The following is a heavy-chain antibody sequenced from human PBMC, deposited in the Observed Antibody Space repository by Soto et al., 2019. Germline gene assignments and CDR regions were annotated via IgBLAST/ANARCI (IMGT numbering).Heavy chain of an antibody. CDR3: ARGPSGDKVDS. V-gene: IGHV4-30-4*01. CDR1: GGSISTVNYW. CDR2: IYNGGST. D-gene: IGHD7-27*01. Sequence: QVQLQESGPGLVKPSQTLSLTCTVSGGSISTVNYWWSWIRQSPDMGLEWIGHIYNGGSTYNNPWLESRVTMSVDTSKYQLSLTLSSVSAAYTAGYYYARGPSGDKVDSWGQGTLVTVSS. J-gene: IGHJ4*02.